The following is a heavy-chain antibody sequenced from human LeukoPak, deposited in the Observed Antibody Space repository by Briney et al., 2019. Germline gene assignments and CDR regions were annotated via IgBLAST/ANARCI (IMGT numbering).Heavy chain of an antibody. D-gene: IGHD2-21*02. Sequence: GGSQTLLCAPSGFTLSSNGIHWARQAPGGGREWVVDISYDESSKFYADSVKGRFTVSRDNSKNTVFLQMNSLRTEDTAVYYCAKDRLGVTAPKAYFDYWGQGTLVTVSS. CDR3: AKDRLGVTAPKAYFDY. CDR2: ISYDESSK. J-gene: IGHJ4*02. CDR1: GFTLSSNG. V-gene: IGHV3-30*18.